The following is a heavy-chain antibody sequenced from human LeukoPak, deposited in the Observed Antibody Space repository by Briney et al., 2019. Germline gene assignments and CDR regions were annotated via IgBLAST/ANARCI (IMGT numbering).Heavy chain of an antibody. D-gene: IGHD3-22*01. CDR3: ARVPGIVVGAFDI. CDR2: ISYDGSNK. CDR1: GFTFSSYA. V-gene: IGHV3-30*01. Sequence: GGSLRLSCAASGFTFSSYAMHWVRQAPGKGLEWVAVISYDGSNKYYANSVKGRFTISRDNSKNTLYLQMNSLRAEDTAVYYCARVPGIVVGAFDIWGQGTMVTVSS. J-gene: IGHJ3*02.